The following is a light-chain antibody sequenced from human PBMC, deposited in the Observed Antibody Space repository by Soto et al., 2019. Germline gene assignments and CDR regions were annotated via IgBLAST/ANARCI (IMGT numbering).Light chain of an antibody. Sequence: EIVLTQSPGTLSLSPGERATLSCRASQSVSSKLAWYQQKPGQAPRLLIYGASTRATGIPARFSGSGSGTEFTLTISSLQSEDFAVYYCQQSNNWPLTFGQGTKVDIK. CDR3: QQSNNWPLT. J-gene: IGKJ1*01. CDR2: GAS. CDR1: QSVSSK. V-gene: IGKV3-15*01.